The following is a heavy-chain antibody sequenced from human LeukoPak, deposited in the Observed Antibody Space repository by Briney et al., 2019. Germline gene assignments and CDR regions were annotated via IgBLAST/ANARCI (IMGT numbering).Heavy chain of an antibody. CDR1: GGSFSGYY. CDR3: VRVGYSYVINDWSRTGLGAYPTKYYYHMDV. V-gene: IGHV4-34*01. CDR2: INPSGST. J-gene: IGHJ6*03. Sequence: SETLSLTCAVYGGSFSGYYWTWIRQTPEKGLEWIGEINPSGSTNYSPSLKSRVTISVDTSKNQFSLKLSSVAAADTAVYFCVRVGYSYVINDWSRTGLGAYPTKYYYHMDVWDKGTTVTVSS. D-gene: IGHD5-18*01.